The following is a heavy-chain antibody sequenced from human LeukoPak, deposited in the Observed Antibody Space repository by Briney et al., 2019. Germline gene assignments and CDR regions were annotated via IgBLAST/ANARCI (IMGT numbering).Heavy chain of an antibody. Sequence: ASVKVSCKASGYIFTGYYMHWVRQAPGQGLEWMGRINPNSGGTNYAQKFQGRVTMTRDTSISTAYMELSRLRSDDTAVYYCARDPQDSSGYYYVDYYYMDVWGKGTTVTVSS. V-gene: IGHV1-2*06. J-gene: IGHJ6*03. CDR1: GYIFTGYY. CDR3: ARDPQDSSGYYYVDYYYMDV. D-gene: IGHD3-22*01. CDR2: INPNSGGT.